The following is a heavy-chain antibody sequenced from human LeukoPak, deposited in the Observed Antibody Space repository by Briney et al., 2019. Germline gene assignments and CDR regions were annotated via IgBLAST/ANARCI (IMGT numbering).Heavy chain of an antibody. CDR2: ISGSGGST. CDR3: ARTPIFGVVTSSYYMDV. J-gene: IGHJ6*03. CDR1: GFTFSSYA. Sequence: PGGSLRLSCAASGFTFSSYAMSWVRQAPGKGLEWVSAISGSGGSTYYADSVKGRFTISRDNSKNTLYLQMNSLRAEDTAVYYCARTPIFGVVTSSYYMDVWGKGTTVTVSS. D-gene: IGHD3-3*01. V-gene: IGHV3-23*01.